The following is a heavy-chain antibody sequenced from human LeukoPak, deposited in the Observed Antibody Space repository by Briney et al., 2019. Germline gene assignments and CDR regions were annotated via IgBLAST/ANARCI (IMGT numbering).Heavy chain of an antibody. CDR2: ISSSSSYI. J-gene: IGHJ4*02. CDR1: GFTFSSYS. D-gene: IGHD2-2*01. V-gene: IGHV3-21*01. Sequence: GGSLRLSCAASGFTFSSYSMNWVRQAPGKGLEWVSSISSSSSYIYYADSVKGRFTISRDNAKNSLYPQMNSLRAEDTAVYYCARDRDIVVVPAAMVDYWGQGTLVTVSS. CDR3: ARDRDIVVVPAAMVDY.